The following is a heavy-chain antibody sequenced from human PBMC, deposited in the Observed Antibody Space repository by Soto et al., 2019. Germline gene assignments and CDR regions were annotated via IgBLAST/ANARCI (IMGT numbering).Heavy chain of an antibody. CDR1: GFTFSSYS. V-gene: IGHV3-15*01. CDR2: IKGKIDGGTS. Sequence: SLRLSCAASGFTFSSYSMNWVRQAPGKGLEWVGRIKGKIDGGTSDFAAPVKDRFTISRDDSKDTVYLHMNSLKKEDTGVYFCTTLGYCSSGDCYSLDYWGQGILVTVSS. D-gene: IGHD2-15*01. J-gene: IGHJ4*02. CDR3: TTLGYCSSGDCYSLDY.